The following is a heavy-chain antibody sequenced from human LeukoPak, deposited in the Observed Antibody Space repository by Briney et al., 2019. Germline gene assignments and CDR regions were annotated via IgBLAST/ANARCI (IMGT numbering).Heavy chain of an antibody. D-gene: IGHD2-21*01. CDR3: AKDQNRIPLD. J-gene: IGHJ4*02. CDR1: GFIFSNYA. V-gene: IGHV3-23*01. Sequence: GGSLRLSCAASGFIFSNYAMSWVRQAPGKGPEWVLGISGGGGGTYYADSVKGRFTISRDNSKNTLYLQMNSLRAEDTAVYYCAKDQNRIPLDWGQGTLVTVSS. CDR2: ISGGGGGT.